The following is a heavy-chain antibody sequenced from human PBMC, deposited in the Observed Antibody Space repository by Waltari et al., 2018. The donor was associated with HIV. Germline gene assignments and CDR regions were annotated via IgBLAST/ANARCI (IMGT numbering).Heavy chain of an antibody. CDR3: ARDLPGGSGRFDN. Sequence: QVQLQESGPGLVKPSENLSLTCTVSNGSISSYYWTWIRQPPGKGLEWLGYIYYSGSTNYNPSLMRRVTMSVDTSKNQFSLKLASVTAADTAVYFCARDLPGGSGRFDNWGQGTLVTVSS. D-gene: IGHD6-19*01. V-gene: IGHV4-59*01. CDR1: NGSISSYY. J-gene: IGHJ4*02. CDR2: IYYSGST.